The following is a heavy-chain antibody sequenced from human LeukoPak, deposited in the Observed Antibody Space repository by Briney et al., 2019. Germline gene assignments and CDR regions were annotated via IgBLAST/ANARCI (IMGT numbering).Heavy chain of an antibody. CDR1: GYTFTSYD. CDR2: MNPNSGNT. J-gene: IGHJ3*02. V-gene: IGHV1-8*01. Sequence: ASVKVSCKASGYTFTSYDINWVRQATGQGLEWMGWMNPNSGNTGYAQKFQGRVTMTRNTSISTAYMELSSLRSEGTAVYYCACRYYDSSGYWDDAFDIWGQGTMVTVSS. CDR3: ACRYYDSSGYWDDAFDI. D-gene: IGHD3-22*01.